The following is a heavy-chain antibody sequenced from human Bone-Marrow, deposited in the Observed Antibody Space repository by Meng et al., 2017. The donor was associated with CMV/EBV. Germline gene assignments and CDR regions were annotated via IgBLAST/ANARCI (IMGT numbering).Heavy chain of an antibody. CDR3: ARASLRYNWNYPGGG. Sequence: ASVKVSCKASGYTFINYDINWVRQAPGQGLEWMGWMNPKSGNTGYAQKFQGRVNMTMIRSTTSAYMELSSLRSEDTAVYYCARASLRYNWNYPGGGWGQGTLVTVSS. J-gene: IGHJ4*02. D-gene: IGHD1-7*01. CDR1: GYTFINYD. V-gene: IGHV1-8*01. CDR2: MNPKSGNT.